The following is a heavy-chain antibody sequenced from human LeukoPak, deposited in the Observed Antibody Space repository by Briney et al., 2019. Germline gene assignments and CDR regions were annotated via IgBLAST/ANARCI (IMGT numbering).Heavy chain of an antibody. D-gene: IGHD3-10*01. CDR2: ITNDGSNK. CDR3: ARDHYYGSVLDW. J-gene: IGHJ4*02. CDR1: GFTFTNYA. V-gene: IGHV3-30-3*01. Sequence: GASLRLSCAAAGFTFTNYAMRWVRQAPGKGLEWVAVITNDGSNKYYSDSGKGRFTVARDNYKNTLYLQMNRLRAEDTAVYYCARDHYYGSVLDWWGQGTLVTVSS.